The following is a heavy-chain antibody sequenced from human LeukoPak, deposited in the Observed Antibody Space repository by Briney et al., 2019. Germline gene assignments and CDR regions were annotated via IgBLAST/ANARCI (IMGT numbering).Heavy chain of an antibody. CDR3: ARDSSSGWYEALSYFDY. Sequence: GGSLRLSCAASGFTFSSYAMSWVRQAPGKGLEWVSAISGSGGSTYYADSVKGRFTISRDNSKNTLYLQMNSLRAEDTAVYYCARDSSSGWYEALSYFDYWGQGTLVTVSS. CDR2: ISGSGGST. CDR1: GFTFSSYA. V-gene: IGHV3-23*01. D-gene: IGHD6-19*01. J-gene: IGHJ4*02.